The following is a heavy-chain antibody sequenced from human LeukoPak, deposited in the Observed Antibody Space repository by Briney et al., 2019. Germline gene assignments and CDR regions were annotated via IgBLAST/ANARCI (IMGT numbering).Heavy chain of an antibody. CDR3: TRDVDTSGSDAFDM. D-gene: IGHD3-22*01. Sequence: SETLSLTCAVYGGSFSGYYWSWIRQPPGKGLEWIGEINHSGSTNYNPSLKSRVTISVDKSKNQFSLRLTSVTAADTAVYYCTRDVDTSGSDAFDMWGQGTMVTVSS. CDR2: INHSGST. J-gene: IGHJ3*02. V-gene: IGHV4-34*01. CDR1: GGSFSGYY.